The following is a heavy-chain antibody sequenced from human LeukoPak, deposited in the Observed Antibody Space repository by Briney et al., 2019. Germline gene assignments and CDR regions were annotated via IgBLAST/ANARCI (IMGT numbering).Heavy chain of an antibody. V-gene: IGHV1-18*04. CDR2: INAYNGDT. CDR1: GYTFTGYY. CDR3: ARDGSGVWFDY. J-gene: IGHJ4*02. D-gene: IGHD3-10*01. Sequence: ASVKVSCKASGYTFTGYYIHWVRQAPGQGLEWTAWINAYNGDTNYAQKFQGRVTLTTDTSTSTAYMELRSLRSDDTAVYYCARDGSGVWFDYWGQGTLVTVSS.